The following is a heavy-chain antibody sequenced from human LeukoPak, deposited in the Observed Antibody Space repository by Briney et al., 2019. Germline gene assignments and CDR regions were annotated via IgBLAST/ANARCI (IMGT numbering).Heavy chain of an antibody. CDR1: RGSISSYY. CDR3: ARRSNWNLYFDY. J-gene: IGHJ4*02. CDR2: IYYSGST. V-gene: IGHV4-59*04. D-gene: IGHD1-1*01. Sequence: PSETLSLTCTVSRGSISSYYWSWIRQPPGKELEWIGYIYYSGSTYYNPSLKSRVTISVDTSKNQFSLKLSSVTAADTAVYYCARRSNWNLYFDYWGQGTLVTVSS.